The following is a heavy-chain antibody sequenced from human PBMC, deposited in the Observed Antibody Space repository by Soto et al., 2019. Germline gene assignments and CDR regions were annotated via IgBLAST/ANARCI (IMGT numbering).Heavy chain of an antibody. V-gene: IGHV3-21*06. CDR3: VRAPAAAEPDQITPYLH. D-gene: IGHD6-25*01. Sequence: SGGSLRLSCAGSGFSFSDFSINWVRQAPGKGLEWLSSISRFGTFIYYADSLQGRLTISRDNAKNLVFLQIASLRAEDTAIYYCVRAPAAAEPDQITPYLHWGQVTQVTVSS. J-gene: IGHJ1*01. CDR1: GFSFSDFS. CDR2: ISRFGTFI.